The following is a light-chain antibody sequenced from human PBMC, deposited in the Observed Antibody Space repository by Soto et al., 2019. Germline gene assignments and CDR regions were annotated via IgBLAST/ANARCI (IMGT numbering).Light chain of an antibody. Sequence: QSALTQPASVSGSPGQSITISCTGTSSDVGGYNYVSWYQQHPGKAPKLMIYDVSNRPSGVSNRFSGSKSGNTASLTISGLQSEDEADYYGSLYTSSSTRVFGGGTKLTVL. J-gene: IGLJ2*01. CDR2: DVS. V-gene: IGLV2-14*01. CDR1: SSDVGGYNY. CDR3: SLYTSSSTRV.